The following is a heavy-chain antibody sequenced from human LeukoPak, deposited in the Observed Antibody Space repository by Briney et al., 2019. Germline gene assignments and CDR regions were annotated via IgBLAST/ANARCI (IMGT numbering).Heavy chain of an antibody. CDR1: GGSLRDFY. J-gene: IGHJ4*02. Sequence: PSEILSLTCGVSGGSLRDFYWSWIRQPPGRGLEWIGEIDHSGSTNYNPSLKSRVTISVDTSKNQFPLKVTSVTAADTAVYYCARGPFGYDILTGYYYWGQGTLVAVSS. D-gene: IGHD3-9*01. V-gene: IGHV4-34*01. CDR2: IDHSGST. CDR3: ARGPFGYDILTGYYY.